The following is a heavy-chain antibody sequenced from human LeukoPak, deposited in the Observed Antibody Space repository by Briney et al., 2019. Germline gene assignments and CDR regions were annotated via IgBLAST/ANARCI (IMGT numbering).Heavy chain of an antibody. CDR1: GYTFTSYY. V-gene: IGHV1-46*01. D-gene: IGHD2-15*01. CDR2: INPSGGTT. CDR3: ARASPAGDIVVVVAAPSAFDI. Sequence: ASVKVSCKASGYTFTSYYMHWVRQAPGQGLEWMGIINPSGGTTNYAQKFQGRVTMTRDTSISTAYMELSRLRSDDTAVYYCARASPAGDIVVVVAAPSAFDIWGQGTMVTVSS. J-gene: IGHJ3*02.